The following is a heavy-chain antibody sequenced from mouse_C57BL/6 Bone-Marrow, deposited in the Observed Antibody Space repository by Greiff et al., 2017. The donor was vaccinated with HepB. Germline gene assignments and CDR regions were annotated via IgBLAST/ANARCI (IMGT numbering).Heavy chain of an antibody. J-gene: IGHJ3*01. CDR1: GYTFTSYG. Sequence: QVQLQQSGAELARPGASVKLSCKASGYTFTSYGISWVKQRTGQGLEWTGEIYPRSGNTYYNEKFKGKATLTADKSSSTAYMELRSLTSEDSAVYFCARGGWFAYWGQGTLVTVSA. V-gene: IGHV1-81*01. CDR3: ARGGWFAY. CDR2: IYPRSGNT.